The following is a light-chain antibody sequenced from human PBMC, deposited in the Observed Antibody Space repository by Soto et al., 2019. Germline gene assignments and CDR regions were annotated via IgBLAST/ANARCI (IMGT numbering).Light chain of an antibody. J-gene: IGKJ1*01. CDR2: AAS. Sequence: DIRMTQSPSSLSASVGDRVTITCRASQSIISYLNWYQQKPGKTPNLLIYAASSLQSGVPSRFSGSGSGTEFTLTISSLQPEDFATYYCQQSYSTPWTFGQGTKVEIK. V-gene: IGKV1-39*01. CDR3: QQSYSTPWT. CDR1: QSIISY.